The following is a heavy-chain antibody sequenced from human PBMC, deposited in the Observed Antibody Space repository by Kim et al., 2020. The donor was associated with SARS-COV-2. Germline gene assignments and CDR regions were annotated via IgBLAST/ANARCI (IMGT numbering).Heavy chain of an antibody. J-gene: IGHJ5*02. Sequence: SETLSLTCTVSGGSISSYYWSWIRQPPGKGLEWIGYIYYSGSTNYNPSLKSRVTISVDTSKNQFSLKLSSVTAADTAVYYCARHDTMIVVGENWFDPWGQGTLVTVSS. CDR1: GGSISSYY. CDR2: IYYSGST. V-gene: IGHV4-59*08. CDR3: ARHDTMIVVGENWFDP. D-gene: IGHD3-22*01.